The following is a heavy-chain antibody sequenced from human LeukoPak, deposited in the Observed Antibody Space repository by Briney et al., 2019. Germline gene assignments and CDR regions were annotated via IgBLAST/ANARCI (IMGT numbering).Heavy chain of an antibody. D-gene: IGHD6-6*01. CDR3: ARVFIAALGFYYFDY. CDR1: GASISGSGYY. Sequence: SETLSLTCAVSGASISGSGYYWGWIRQPPGKGLEWIGNIYYSGSTYYNPSLKSRVTISVDTSKNQFSLKLSSVTAADTAVCYCARVFIAALGFYYFDYWGQGTLVTVSS. J-gene: IGHJ4*02. V-gene: IGHV4-39*01. CDR2: IYYSGST.